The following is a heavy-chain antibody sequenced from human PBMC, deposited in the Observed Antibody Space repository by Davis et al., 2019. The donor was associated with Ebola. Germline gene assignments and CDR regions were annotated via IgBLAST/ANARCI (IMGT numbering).Heavy chain of an antibody. Sequence: PSETLSLTCTVSGGSISSYYWSWIRQPAGKGLEWIGRIYTTGSTNYNPSLKSRVTMSVDTSKNQFSLKLSSVTAADTAVYYCARGDNYNSGDAYDIWGQGTAVTVSS. CDR2: IYTTGST. CDR3: ARGDNYNSGDAYDI. J-gene: IGHJ3*02. V-gene: IGHV4-4*07. CDR1: GGSISSYY. D-gene: IGHD1-1*01.